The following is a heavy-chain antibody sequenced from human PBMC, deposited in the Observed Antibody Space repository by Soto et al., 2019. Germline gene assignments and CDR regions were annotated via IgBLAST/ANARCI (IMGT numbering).Heavy chain of an antibody. Sequence: QVQLVQSGAEVKRPESSMKVSCKPSGGTFNNYAINWVRQAPGQGLEWMGAIIPISGTTKYAQKFQGRVTITADKSTSTVYMDLSSLRSEDTAVYYCARWGGLSCSGAVCFKKPFDYWGQGTLVTVSP. D-gene: IGHD2-8*02. J-gene: IGHJ4*02. V-gene: IGHV1-69*06. CDR1: GGTFNNYA. CDR2: IIPISGTT. CDR3: ARWGGLSCSGAVCFKKPFDY.